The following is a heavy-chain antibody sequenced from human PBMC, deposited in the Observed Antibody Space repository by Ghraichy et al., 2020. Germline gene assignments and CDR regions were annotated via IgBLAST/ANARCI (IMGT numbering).Heavy chain of an antibody. Sequence: GESLNISCAASGFTFSDYYMSWIRQAPGKGLEWVSYISSSSSYTDYADSVKGRFTISRDNAKKSLYLQMNRLRAEDTAVYYCARDVTSSTSYNWFDPWGQGTLVTVSS. CDR1: GFTFSDYY. J-gene: IGHJ5*02. CDR3: ARDVTSSTSYNWFDP. CDR2: ISSSSSYT. V-gene: IGHV3-11*06. D-gene: IGHD2-2*01.